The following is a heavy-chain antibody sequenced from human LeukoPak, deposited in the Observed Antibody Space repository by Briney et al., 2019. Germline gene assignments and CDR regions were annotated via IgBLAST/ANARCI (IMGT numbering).Heavy chain of an antibody. D-gene: IGHD6-13*01. J-gene: IGHJ4*02. Sequence: GGSLRLSCAASGFTFSSYWMSWVRQAPGKGLEWVANIKQDGSEKYYVDSVKGRFTISRDNAKNSLYLQMNSLRAEDTAVYYCARDLRYSSPYFDYWGQGTLVTVSS. CDR1: GFTFSSYW. V-gene: IGHV3-7*01. CDR2: IKQDGSEK. CDR3: ARDLRYSSPYFDY.